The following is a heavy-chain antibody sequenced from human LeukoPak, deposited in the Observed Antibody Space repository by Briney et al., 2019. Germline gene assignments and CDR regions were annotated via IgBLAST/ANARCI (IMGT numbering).Heavy chain of an antibody. CDR3: ARAYRARITMIVVARRGRPQNAFDI. Sequence: SETLSLTCAVYGGSFSGYYWDWIRQPPGKGLEWIGEINHSGSTNYIPSLKSRVTISVDTSKNQFSLKLSSVTAADTAVYYCARAYRARITMIVVARRGRPQNAFDIWGQGTMVTVSS. CDR2: INHSGST. J-gene: IGHJ3*02. V-gene: IGHV4-34*01. D-gene: IGHD3-22*01. CDR1: GGSFSGYY.